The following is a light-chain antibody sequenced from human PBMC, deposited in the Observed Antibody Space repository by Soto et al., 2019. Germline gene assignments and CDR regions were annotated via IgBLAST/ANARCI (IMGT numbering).Light chain of an antibody. CDR2: DAY. CDR1: QSVSSN. Sequence: EIVMTQSPATLSVSPGEIVTLSCRASQSVSSNLAWFQQKPGQAPSLLVYDAYNRATGIPATFSGSGSGTEFTLIISSLQSEDFAVYYCQDYSDWPTWTCGQGTKVDIK. J-gene: IGKJ1*01. CDR3: QDYSDWPTWT. V-gene: IGKV3D-15*01.